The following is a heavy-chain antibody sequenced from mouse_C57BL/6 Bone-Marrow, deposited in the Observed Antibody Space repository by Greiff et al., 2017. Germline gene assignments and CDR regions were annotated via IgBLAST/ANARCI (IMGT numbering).Heavy chain of an antibody. CDR2: INPSSGYT. J-gene: IGHJ2*01. D-gene: IGHD3-2*02. CDR1: GYTFTSYT. V-gene: IGHV1-4*01. CDR3: ARKQLRLQYYFDY. Sequence: QVQLKESGAELARPGASVKMSCKASGYTFTSYTMHWVKQRPGQGLEWIGYINPSSGYTKYNQKFKDKATLTADKSSSTAYMQLSSLTSEDSAVYYWARKQLRLQYYFDYWGQGTTLTVSA.